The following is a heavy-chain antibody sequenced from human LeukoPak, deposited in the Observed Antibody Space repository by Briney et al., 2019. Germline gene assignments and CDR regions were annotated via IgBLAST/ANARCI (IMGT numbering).Heavy chain of an antibody. J-gene: IGHJ5*02. V-gene: IGHV3-30*01. D-gene: IGHD3-3*01. CDR2: ISDDGSDT. CDR3: ARAHNPQGEDLWNGYWIDWFDP. CDR1: GFTFTSHA. Sequence: GGSLRLSCAASGFTFTSHAMHWVRQAPGKGLEWVAVISDDGSDTYYADSVKGRFTISRDNSKNTLFLQMNSLRGEDTAVYYCARAHNPQGEDLWNGYWIDWFDPWGQGTLVTVSS.